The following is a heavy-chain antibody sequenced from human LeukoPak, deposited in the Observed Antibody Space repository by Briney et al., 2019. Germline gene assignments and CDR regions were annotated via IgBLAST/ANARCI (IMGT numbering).Heavy chain of an antibody. CDR3: ARTTYYYGSGSYPADY. Sequence: ASVKVSCKASGYTFTSYGISWVRQAPGQGLEWMGWISAYNGNTNYAQKLQGRVTMTTGTSTSTAYMELRSLRSDDTAVYYCARTTYYYGSGSYPADYWGQGTLVTVSS. V-gene: IGHV1-18*01. CDR1: GYTFTSYG. D-gene: IGHD3-10*01. CDR2: ISAYNGNT. J-gene: IGHJ4*02.